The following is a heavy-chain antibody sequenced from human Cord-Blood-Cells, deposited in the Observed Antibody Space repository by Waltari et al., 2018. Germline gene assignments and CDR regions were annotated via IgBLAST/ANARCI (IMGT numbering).Heavy chain of an antibody. CDR1: GFTFSSYA. CDR2: ISYDGSNK. D-gene: IGHD2-21*02. Sequence: QVQLVESGGGVVQPGRTLRLSCAASGFTFSSYAMHWVRQAPGKGLECVAVISYDGSNKYYADSVKGRFTISRGNSKNTLYLQMNSLRAEDTAVYYCARGVVTTLRMDVWGQGTTVTVSS. CDR3: ARGVVTTLRMDV. J-gene: IGHJ6*02. V-gene: IGHV3-30-3*01.